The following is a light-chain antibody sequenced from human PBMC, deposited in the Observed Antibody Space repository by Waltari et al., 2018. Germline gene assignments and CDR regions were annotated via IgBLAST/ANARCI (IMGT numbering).Light chain of an antibody. CDR3: QHYESLPVT. Sequence: DIVLTQSPGTLSLYPGERATLSCRASQSISKYLAWYQQKPGQAPRLLIYHASSRAAGIPDRFSGSGSGTDFSLTISRLEPEDFAVYYCQHYESLPVTFGQGTKVEIK. J-gene: IGKJ1*01. CDR2: HAS. CDR1: QSISKY. V-gene: IGKV3-20*01.